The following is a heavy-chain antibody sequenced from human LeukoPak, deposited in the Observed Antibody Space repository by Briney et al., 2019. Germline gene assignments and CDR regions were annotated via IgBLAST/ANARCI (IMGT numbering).Heavy chain of an antibody. V-gene: IGHV3-48*01. J-gene: IGHJ4*02. CDR1: GFTFSAYS. D-gene: IGHD2-15*01. Sequence: GGSLRLSCAASGFTFSAYSMNWVRQAPGKGLEWVSYISSSGRSIYYADSVKGRFTVSRDNSKNTLYLQINSLTAEDTAVFYCAKYCGGSCYSGFDYWGQGTLVTVSS. CDR2: ISSSGRSI. CDR3: AKYCGGSCYSGFDY.